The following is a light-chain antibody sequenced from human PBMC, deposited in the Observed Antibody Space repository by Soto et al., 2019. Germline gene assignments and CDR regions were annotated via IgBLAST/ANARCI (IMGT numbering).Light chain of an antibody. CDR3: GTWDSSLSAGV. V-gene: IGLV1-51*01. J-gene: IGLJ3*02. Sequence: QSVLTQPPSVSAAPGQRVTISCSGTSSNIGNNYVSWYQQLPGTAPKLLIYDTNKRRSGISDRFSGSKSGTSATLGIAGLQTGDEADYYCGTWDSSLSAGVFGGGTQLTVL. CDR1: SSNIGNNY. CDR2: DTN.